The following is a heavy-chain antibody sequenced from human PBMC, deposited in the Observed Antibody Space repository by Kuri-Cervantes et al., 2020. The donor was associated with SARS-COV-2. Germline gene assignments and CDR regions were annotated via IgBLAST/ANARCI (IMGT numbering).Heavy chain of an antibody. J-gene: IGHJ6*02. V-gene: IGHV4-34*01. D-gene: IGHD2-2*02. CDR1: GGSFSGYY. CDR2: INHSGST. Sequence: SQTLSLTCAVYGGSFSGYYWSWIRQPPGKGLEWIGEINHSGSTNYNPSLKSRVTISVDTSKNQFSLKLSSVTAADTAVYYCARERVYCSSTSCYSYYYYGMDVWGQGTTVTVSS. CDR3: ARERVYCSSTSCYSYYYYGMDV.